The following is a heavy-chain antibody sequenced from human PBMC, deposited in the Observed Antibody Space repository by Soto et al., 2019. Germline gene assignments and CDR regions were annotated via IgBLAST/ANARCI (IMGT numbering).Heavy chain of an antibody. CDR1: GFTVSSNY. V-gene: IGHV3-53*01. D-gene: IGHD3-3*01. Sequence: GGSLRLSCAASGFTVSSNYMSWVRQAPGKGLEWVSVIYSGGSTYYADSVKGRFTISRDNSKNTLYLQMNSLRAEDTAVYYCARVGMATIYDDFGTYYFDYWGQGTLVTVSS. J-gene: IGHJ4*02. CDR3: ARVGMATIYDDFGTYYFDY. CDR2: IYSGGST.